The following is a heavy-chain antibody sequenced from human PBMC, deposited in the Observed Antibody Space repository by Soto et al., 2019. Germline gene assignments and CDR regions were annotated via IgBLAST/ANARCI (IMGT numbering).Heavy chain of an antibody. J-gene: IGHJ3*02. Sequence: SVKVSCKASGYTFSNYDINWVRQATGQGLEWMGWLNPNTDKTGSAQKFQGRVTMTRNTSISTAYLELSGLRSDDTAVYYCARGIKGLPPSAFDIWGQGTRVTVSS. V-gene: IGHV1-8*01. D-gene: IGHD5-12*01. CDR3: ARGIKGLPPSAFDI. CDR2: LNPNTDKT. CDR1: GYTFSNYD.